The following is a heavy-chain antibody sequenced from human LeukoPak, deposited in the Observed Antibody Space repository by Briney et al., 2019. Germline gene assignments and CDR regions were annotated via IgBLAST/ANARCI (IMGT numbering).Heavy chain of an antibody. CDR3: ARVVGGPPKVGWLWPHASRDAFDI. CDR2: ISSSSSYI. D-gene: IGHD5-18*01. J-gene: IGHJ3*02. CDR1: GFTFSSYS. V-gene: IGHV3-21*01. Sequence: GGSLRLSCAASGFTFSSYSMNWVRQAPGKGLEWVSSISSSSSYIYYADSVKGRFTISRDNAKNSLYLQMNSLRAEDTAVYYCARVVGGPPKVGWLWPHASRDAFDIWGQGTMVTVSS.